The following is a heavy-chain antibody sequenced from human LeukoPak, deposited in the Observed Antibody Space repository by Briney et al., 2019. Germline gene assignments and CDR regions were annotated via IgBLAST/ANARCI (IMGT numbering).Heavy chain of an antibody. D-gene: IGHD6-13*01. CDR1: GYTFTSYY. Sequence: ASVKVSCKASGYTFTSYYMHWVRQTPGQGLEWMGIINPSGGSTSYAQKFQGRVTMTRDTSTSTVYMELSSLRSEDTAVYYCAREGLAAAGTGWFDPWGQGTLVTVSS. V-gene: IGHV1-46*01. CDR2: INPSGGST. J-gene: IGHJ5*02. CDR3: AREGLAAAGTGWFDP.